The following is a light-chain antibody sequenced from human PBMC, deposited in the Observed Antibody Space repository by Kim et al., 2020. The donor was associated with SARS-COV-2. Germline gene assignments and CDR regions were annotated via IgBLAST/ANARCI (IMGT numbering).Light chain of an antibody. CDR3: QQYYNWPPWT. J-gene: IGKJ1*01. V-gene: IGKV3-15*01. CDR1: HSVTRS. CDR2: GAS. Sequence: SPGQTATLACRASHSVTRSLAWYQQKPGQAPRLLIHGASTRATGIPARFTGSGSGTDFTLTISSLQSEDFAVYYCQQYYNWPPWTFGQGTKVDIK.